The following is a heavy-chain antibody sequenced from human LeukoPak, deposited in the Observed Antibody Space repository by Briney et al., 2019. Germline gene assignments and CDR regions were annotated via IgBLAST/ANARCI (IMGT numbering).Heavy chain of an antibody. CDR2: RNPNSGNT. D-gene: IGHD2-2*02. CDR3: ARAPPNCSSTSCYSRGRGDYYYGMDV. CDR1: GYTFTSYD. V-gene: IGHV1-8*01. J-gene: IGHJ6*02. Sequence: GASVKVSCKASGYTFTSYDINWGRQATGQGLEWMGWRNPNSGNTGYAQKFQGRVTMTRNTSISTAYMELSSLRSEDTAVYYCARAPPNCSSTSCYSRGRGDYYYGMDVWGQGTTVTVSS.